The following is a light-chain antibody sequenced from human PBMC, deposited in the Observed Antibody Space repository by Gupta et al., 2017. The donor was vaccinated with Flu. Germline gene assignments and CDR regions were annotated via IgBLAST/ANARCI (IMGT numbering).Light chain of an antibody. Sequence: DIQMTQSPSSLSASIGDRVSFTCQASQDISHLLSWYQQKAGKAPKLLIYDASNLETGVPSRFSGSGSGTDFTFTISSLQPEDIATYYCQQDDNLPRTFGQGTKLEIK. CDR1: QDISHL. CDR3: QQDDNLPRT. V-gene: IGKV1-33*01. J-gene: IGKJ2*01. CDR2: DAS.